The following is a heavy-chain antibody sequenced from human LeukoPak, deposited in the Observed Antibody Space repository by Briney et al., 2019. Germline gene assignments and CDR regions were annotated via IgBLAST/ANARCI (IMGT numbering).Heavy chain of an antibody. J-gene: IGHJ4*02. V-gene: IGHV1-2*02. Sequence: GASVKVSCKASGYTFTGYYMHWVRHAPGQGLEWMGWINPNSGGTNYAQKFQGRVTMTRDTSINTAYMELSRLRSDDTAVYYRARAIEWEPYYFDYWGQGTLVTVSS. CDR3: ARAIEWEPYYFDY. CDR2: INPNSGGT. CDR1: GYTFTGYY. D-gene: IGHD1-26*01.